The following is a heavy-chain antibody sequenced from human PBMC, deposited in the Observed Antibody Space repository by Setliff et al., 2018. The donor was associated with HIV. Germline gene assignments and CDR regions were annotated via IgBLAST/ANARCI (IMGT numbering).Heavy chain of an antibody. Sequence: SETLSLTCTVSGGFIGSGDGHWTWIRQSPGEGLEWIGYIYYSETTYYNPSLKSRVTISVDKSKNHFSLKLTSVTAADTAVYYCARDQGYSYGSGPFHSWGQGTMVTVSS. V-gene: IGHV4-31*03. CDR3: ARDQGYSYGSGPFHS. CDR1: GGFIGSGDGH. D-gene: IGHD5-18*01. J-gene: IGHJ3*02. CDR2: IYYSETT.